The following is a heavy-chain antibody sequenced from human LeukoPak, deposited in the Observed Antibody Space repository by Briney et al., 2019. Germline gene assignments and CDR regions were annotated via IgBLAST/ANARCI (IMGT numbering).Heavy chain of an antibody. CDR2: ITSGSSYI. CDR1: GFTFSSYN. Sequence: PGESLRLSCAASGFTFSSYNMNWVRQAPGKGLEWVSSITSGSSYIFYADSVKGRFTISRDNAKNSLYLQMNSLRAEDTAVYYCARFSGTYRDYWGRGTLVTVSS. CDR3: ARFSGTYRDY. V-gene: IGHV3-21*01. D-gene: IGHD3-16*02. J-gene: IGHJ4*02.